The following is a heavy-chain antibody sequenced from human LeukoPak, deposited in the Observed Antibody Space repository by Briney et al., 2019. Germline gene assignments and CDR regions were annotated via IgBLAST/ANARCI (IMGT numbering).Heavy chain of an antibody. CDR2: ISGSGSST. V-gene: IGHV3-23*01. J-gene: IGHJ4*02. CDR3: ARILSSAWGELGY. Sequence: GGSLRLSCAASGFTFSSYAMSWVRQAPGKGLEWVSSISGSGSSTYYADSVKGRFTISRDNSKNTLYLQMNSLRAEDTAVYFCARILSSAWGELGYWGQGTLVTVSS. D-gene: IGHD6-19*01. CDR1: GFTFSSYA.